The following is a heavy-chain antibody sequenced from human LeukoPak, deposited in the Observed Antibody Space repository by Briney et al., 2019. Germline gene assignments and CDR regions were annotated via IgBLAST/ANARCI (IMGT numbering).Heavy chain of an antibody. CDR1: GYTFTSYG. D-gene: IGHD3-3*01. CDR3: ARDPGSIYGVPLMYYFDY. J-gene: IGHJ4*02. CDR2: ISAYNGNT. Sequence: GASVKVSCKASGYTFTSYGISWVRQAPGQGLEWMGWISAYNGNTNYAQKLQGRVTMTTDTSTSTAYMELRSLRSDDTAVYYCARDPGSIYGVPLMYYFDYWGQGTLVTVSS. V-gene: IGHV1-18*01.